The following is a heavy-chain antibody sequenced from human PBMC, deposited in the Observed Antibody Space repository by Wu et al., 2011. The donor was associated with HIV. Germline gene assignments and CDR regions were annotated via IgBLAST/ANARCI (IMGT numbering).Heavy chain of an antibody. CDR2: INPSGGST. D-gene: IGHD3-10*01. CDR1: GYTFTSYY. J-gene: IGHJ6*02. V-gene: IGHV1-46*01. Sequence: QVQLVQSGAEVKKPGASVKVSCKASGYTFTSYYMHWVRQAPGQGLEWMGRINPSGGSTNNAQKFQGRVTMTRDTSTNTVYMELSSLRSEDTAVYYCARDRPPDGGYGHSYYFYGMDVWGQGTTVTVSS. CDR3: ARDRPPDGGYGHSYYFYGMDV.